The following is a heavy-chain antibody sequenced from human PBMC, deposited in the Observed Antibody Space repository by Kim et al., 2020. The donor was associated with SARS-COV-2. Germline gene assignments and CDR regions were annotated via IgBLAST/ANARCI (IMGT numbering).Heavy chain of an antibody. J-gene: IGHJ4*02. D-gene: IGHD1-7*01. Sequence: SETLSLTCTVSGDSIGSSGYYWSWVRHHPGKGLEWIGYIYYSGIAFYNPSLKSRISISVDTSRNLFSLNLTSMTAADTAIYFCARRNYHDSFFAYWGPGT. CDR1: GDSIGSSGYY. CDR2: IYYSGIA. CDR3: ARRNYHDSFFAY. V-gene: IGHV4-31*03.